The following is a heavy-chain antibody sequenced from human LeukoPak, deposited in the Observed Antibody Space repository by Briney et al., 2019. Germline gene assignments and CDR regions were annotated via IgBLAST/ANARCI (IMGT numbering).Heavy chain of an antibody. CDR3: AREDLRSDYYDSSGYFDY. V-gene: IGHV4-61*02. CDR1: GGSISSGSYY. CDR2: IYTSGST. J-gene: IGHJ4*02. Sequence: SETLSLTCTVSGGSISSGSYYWRWIRQPAGKGLEWLGRIYTSGSTNYNPSLKSRVTISVDTSKNQFSLKLSSVTAADTAVYYCAREDLRSDYYDSSGYFDYWGQGTLVPVSS. D-gene: IGHD3-22*01.